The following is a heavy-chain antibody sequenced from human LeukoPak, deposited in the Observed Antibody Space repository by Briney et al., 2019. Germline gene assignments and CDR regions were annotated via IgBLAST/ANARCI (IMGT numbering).Heavy chain of an antibody. J-gene: IGHJ4*02. CDR1: GFTFDDYA. Sequence: PGGSLRLSCAASGFTFDDYAMHWVRQAPGKGLEWVSGISWNSGSIGYADSVKGRFTISRDNAKNSLYLQMNSLRAEDMALYYCAKDTAARPLYYFDYWGQGTLVTVSS. V-gene: IGHV3-9*03. D-gene: IGHD6-6*01. CDR2: ISWNSGSI. CDR3: AKDTAARPLYYFDY.